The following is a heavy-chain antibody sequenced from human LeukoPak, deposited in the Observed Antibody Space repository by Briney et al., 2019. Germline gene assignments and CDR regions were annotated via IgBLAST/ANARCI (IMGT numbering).Heavy chain of an antibody. CDR1: GASISSSY. CDR2: IYYNGNT. J-gene: IGHJ3*02. CDR3: VRGNYDNRGYSNAFDI. V-gene: IGHV4-59*01. Sequence: SGTLSLTCTVSGASISSSYWSWIRQAPGKRLEWIGYIYYNGNTNSNPSLKSRVTISADTSKNQFSPKLNSVTAADTAVYYCVRGNYDNRGYSNAFDIWGQGAMVAVSS. D-gene: IGHD3-22*01.